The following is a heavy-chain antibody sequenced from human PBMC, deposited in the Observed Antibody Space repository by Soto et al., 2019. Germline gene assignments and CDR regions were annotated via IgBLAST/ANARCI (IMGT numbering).Heavy chain of an antibody. J-gene: IGHJ4*02. CDR1: GGSISSGDYY. D-gene: IGHD2-21*02. CDR2: IYYSGST. CDR3: ARAHGGNSDFDY. V-gene: IGHV4-30-4*02. Sequence: PSDTLSLTCTVSGGSISSGDYYWSWIRQPPGKGLEWIGYIYYSGSTYYNPSLKSRVTISVDTSMNQFSLKLSSVTAADTAVYYCARAHGGNSDFDYWGQGTLVTVSS.